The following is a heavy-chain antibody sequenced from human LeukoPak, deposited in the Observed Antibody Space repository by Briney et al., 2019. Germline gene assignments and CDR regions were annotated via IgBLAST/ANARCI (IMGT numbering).Heavy chain of an antibody. CDR1: GFTFSSYS. D-gene: IGHD2-21*01. Sequence: PGGSLRLSCAASGFTFSSYSMNWVRLAPGKGLEWVSSISGSSNYIYYADSVKGRFTISRGNAKNSLYLQMNSLRVEDTAVYYCARDESGDNDAFDIWGQGTMVTVSS. CDR3: ARDESGDNDAFDI. V-gene: IGHV3-21*01. J-gene: IGHJ3*02. CDR2: ISGSSNYI.